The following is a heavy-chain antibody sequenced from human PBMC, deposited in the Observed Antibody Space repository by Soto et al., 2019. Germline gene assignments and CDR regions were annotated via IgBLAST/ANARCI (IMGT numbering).Heavy chain of an antibody. D-gene: IGHD1-1*01. J-gene: IGHJ5*02. V-gene: IGHV5-51*01. CDR3: ASQKTVIRGPLSSNWFDP. Sequence: GESLKISCKGYGYTFTDYWIGWVRQMPGKGLELIGLIYPGDSDTRYSPSFQGRVTISADKSISTAFLQWSSLRASDTAMYYCASQKTVIRGPLSSNWFDPWGHGTRFSVSS. CDR1: GYTFTDYW. CDR2: IYPGDSDT.